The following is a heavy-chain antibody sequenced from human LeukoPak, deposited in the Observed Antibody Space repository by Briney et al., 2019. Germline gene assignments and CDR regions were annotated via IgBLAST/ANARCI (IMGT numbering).Heavy chain of an antibody. J-gene: IGHJ5*02. D-gene: IGHD4-17*01. V-gene: IGHV4-4*02. Sequence: PSETLSLTCAVSGDSVSSTYWWSWVRQPPGKGLEWIGEISHSEITNYNSSLKSRVTISVDKSRNQISLKVTSVTAADTAVYYCASLTTVTTWDWFDPWGQGTLVTVSS. CDR3: ASLTTVTTWDWFDP. CDR2: ISHSEIT. CDR1: GDSVSSTYW.